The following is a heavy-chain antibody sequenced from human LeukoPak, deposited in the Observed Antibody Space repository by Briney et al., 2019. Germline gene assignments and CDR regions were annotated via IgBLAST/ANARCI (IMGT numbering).Heavy chain of an antibody. CDR3: ARHSADCTGTSCYLFDP. J-gene: IGHJ5*02. V-gene: IGHV4-59*08. CDR2: IYYSGST. Sequence: PSETLSLTCTVSGGSISSYYWSWIRQPPGKGLEWIGYIYYSGSTKYNPSLESRVTISVDTSKNQFSLKLSSVTAADTAVYYCARHSADCTGTSCYLFDPWGQGTLVTVSS. D-gene: IGHD2-2*01. CDR1: GGSISSYY.